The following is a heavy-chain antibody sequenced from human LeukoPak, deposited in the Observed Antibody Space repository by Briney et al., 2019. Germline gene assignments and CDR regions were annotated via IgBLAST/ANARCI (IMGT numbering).Heavy chain of an antibody. D-gene: IGHD1-26*01. J-gene: IGHJ4*02. V-gene: IGHV1-2*02. CDR2: IDPNSGGT. CDR1: GYTFTGYY. CDR3: AREELSSGSYSEALDY. Sequence: GSSGKVSCKASGYTFTGYYIHWVRQAPGQGLEWMGWIDPNSGGTHYAQNFQDRVTMTRDTSISTAYMELSRLRSDDTAVYYCAREELSSGSYSEALDYWGQGTLVTVSS.